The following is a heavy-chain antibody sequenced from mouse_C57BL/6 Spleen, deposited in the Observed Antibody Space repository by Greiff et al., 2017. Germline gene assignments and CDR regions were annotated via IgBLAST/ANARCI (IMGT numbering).Heavy chain of an antibody. CDR2: INPNNGGT. CDR1: GYTFTDYN. D-gene: IGHD1-1*01. Sequence: EVKLQESGPELVKPGASVKIPCKASGYTFTDYNMDWVKQSHGKSLEWIGDINPNNGGTIYNQKFKGKATLTVDKSSSTAYMELRSLTSEDTAVYYCAYGSTPSWSFDVWGTGTTVTVSS. V-gene: IGHV1-18*01. J-gene: IGHJ1*03. CDR3: AYGSTPSWSFDV.